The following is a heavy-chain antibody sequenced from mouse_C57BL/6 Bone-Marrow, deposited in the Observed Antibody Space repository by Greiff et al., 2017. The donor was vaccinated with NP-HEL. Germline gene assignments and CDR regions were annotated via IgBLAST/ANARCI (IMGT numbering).Heavy chain of an antibody. Sequence: VKVEESGPGLVQPSQSLSITCTVSGFSLTSYGVHWVRQSPGKGLEWLGVIWSGGSTDYNAAFISRLSISKDNSKSQVFFKMNSLQADDTAIYYCAREGLRRSSYWYFDVWGTGTTVTVSS. D-gene: IGHD2-4*01. V-gene: IGHV2-2*01. CDR2: IWSGGST. J-gene: IGHJ1*03. CDR1: GFSLTSYG. CDR3: AREGLRRSSYWYFDV.